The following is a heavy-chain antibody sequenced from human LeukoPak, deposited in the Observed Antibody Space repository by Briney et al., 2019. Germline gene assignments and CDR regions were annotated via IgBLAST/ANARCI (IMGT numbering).Heavy chain of an antibody. CDR2: IIPLFGIA. J-gene: IGHJ4*02. D-gene: IGHD1-26*01. CDR3: ARVEGLGATTVGFDY. CDR1: GYTFTSYD. Sequence: GASVKVSCKASGYTFTSYDINWVRQAPGQGLEWMGRIIPLFGIANYAQKFRGRVTITADKSTSTAYMELSSLRSEDTAVYYCARVEGLGATTVGFDYWGQGTLVTVSS. V-gene: IGHV1-69*04.